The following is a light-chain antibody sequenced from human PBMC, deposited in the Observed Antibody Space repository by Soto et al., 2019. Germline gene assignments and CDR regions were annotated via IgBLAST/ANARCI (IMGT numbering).Light chain of an antibody. Sequence: EIVLTQSPATLSLSPGERATLSCRASQSVNSNLAWYQHKPGQAPRLLIYDASNRATGIPARFSGSGSGTDFTLTISSLEPEDFAVYYCQQRSNWPPTFGPGTKVDI. CDR3: QQRSNWPPT. J-gene: IGKJ3*01. CDR1: QSVNSN. CDR2: DAS. V-gene: IGKV3-11*01.